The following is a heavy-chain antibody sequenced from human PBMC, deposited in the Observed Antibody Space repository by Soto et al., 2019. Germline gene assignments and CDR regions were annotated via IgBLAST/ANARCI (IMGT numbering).Heavy chain of an antibody. CDR2: ISSSGSSI. D-gene: IGHD3-22*01. CDR3: ARDGYDSSGDSEYFQY. V-gene: IGHV3-48*03. CDR1: GFPFSTYE. Sequence: PVGSLRLSCAASGFPFSTYEMNWVRQAPGKGLEWISYISSSGSSIYYADSVKGRFTISRDNAWNSLHLQMNSLRVEDTAVYYCARDGYDSSGDSEYFQYWGQGTLVTVSS. J-gene: IGHJ1*01.